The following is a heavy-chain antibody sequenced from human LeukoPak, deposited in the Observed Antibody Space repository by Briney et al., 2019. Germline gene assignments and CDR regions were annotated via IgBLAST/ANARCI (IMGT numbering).Heavy chain of an antibody. CDR2: INSDGSST. J-gene: IGHJ4*02. CDR3: AVRASVDSHPYDN. CDR1: GFTFSFYT. V-gene: IGHV3-74*01. D-gene: IGHD2-21*02. Sequence: GGSLRLSCAASGFTFSFYTMNWVRQAPGKGLVWVSPINSDGSSTSYADSVKGRFTISRDNSKNTLYLQMNSLRAEDTAVYYSAVRASVDSHPYDNWGQGTLVTVSS.